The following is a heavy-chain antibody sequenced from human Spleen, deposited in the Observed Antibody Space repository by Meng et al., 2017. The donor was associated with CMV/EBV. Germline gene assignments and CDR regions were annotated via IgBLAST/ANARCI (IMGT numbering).Heavy chain of an antibody. CDR1: GGSISSYY. CDR2: IYYSGST. D-gene: IGHD3-16*01. Sequence: SETLSLTCTVSGGSISSYYWSWIRQPPGKGLEWIGYIYYSGSTNYNPSLKSRVTISVDTSKNQFSLKLSSVTAADTAVYYCAREDVWGNHAPDYWGQGTLVTVSS. J-gene: IGHJ4*02. V-gene: IGHV4-59*01. CDR3: AREDVWGNHAPDY.